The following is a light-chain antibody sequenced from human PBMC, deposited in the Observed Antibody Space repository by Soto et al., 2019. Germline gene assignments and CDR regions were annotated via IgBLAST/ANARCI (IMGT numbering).Light chain of an antibody. CDR3: LQHNTYPLT. CDR2: AAS. Sequence: DIQMTQSPSSLSASVGDRVTITCQASQGIRSGLGWYQQKPGKAPKRLIDAASSLQSGVPSRFSGSGSGTEFTLTISSLQPEDFATYYCLQHNTYPLTFGGGTKVDI. CDR1: QGIRSG. V-gene: IGKV1-17*01. J-gene: IGKJ4*01.